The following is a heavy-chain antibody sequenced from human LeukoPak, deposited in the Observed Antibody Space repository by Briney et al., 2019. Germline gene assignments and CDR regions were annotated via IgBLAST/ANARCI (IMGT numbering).Heavy chain of an antibody. CDR3: AREVGSRKGTVDYYYYYYMDV. V-gene: IGHV3-30*19. CDR2: ISYDGSNG. D-gene: IGHD4-23*01. Sequence: GGSLRLSCAASGFTFSSYWMSWVRQAPGKGLEWVAIISYDGSNGYYADSVKGRFTISRDNSKNTLYLQMNSLRAADTAVYYCAREVGSRKGTVDYYYYYYMDVWSKGATDTVSS. J-gene: IGHJ6*03. CDR1: GFTFSSYW.